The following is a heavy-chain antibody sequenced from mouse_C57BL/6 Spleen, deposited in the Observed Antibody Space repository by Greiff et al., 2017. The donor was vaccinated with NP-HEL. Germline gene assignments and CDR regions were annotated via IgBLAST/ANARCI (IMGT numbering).Heavy chain of an antibody. Sequence: DVKLVESGGGLVKPGGSLKLSCAASGFTFSDYGMHWVRQAPEKGLEWVAYISSGSSTIYYADTVKGRFTISRDNAKNTLFLQMTSLRSEDTAMYYCARRRDYYGSSFDYWGQGTTLTVSS. V-gene: IGHV5-17*01. CDR2: ISSGSSTI. D-gene: IGHD1-1*01. CDR1: GFTFSDYG. CDR3: ARRRDYYGSSFDY. J-gene: IGHJ2*01.